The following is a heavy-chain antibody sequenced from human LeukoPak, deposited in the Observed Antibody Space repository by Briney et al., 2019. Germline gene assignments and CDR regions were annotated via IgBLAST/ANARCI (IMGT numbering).Heavy chain of an antibody. Sequence: GGSLRLSCAASGFTFNSYEMNWVRQSPGKGLEWVSYISGSDSSSGKTESYADSVKGRFTISRDNAKSSLFLHMNSLRVEGTGVYYCTRDHAYGYDNWGHGTLVTVSS. D-gene: IGHD4-17*01. V-gene: IGHV3-48*03. J-gene: IGHJ4*01. CDR2: ISGSDSSSGKTE. CDR3: TRDHAYGYDN. CDR1: GFTFNSYE.